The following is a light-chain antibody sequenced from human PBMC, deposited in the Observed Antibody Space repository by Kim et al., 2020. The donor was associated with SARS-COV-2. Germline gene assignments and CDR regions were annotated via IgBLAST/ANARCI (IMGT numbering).Light chain of an antibody. J-gene: IGKJ4*01. CDR3: QQYNTFSLT. CDR1: QSVSDW. Sequence: DIQMTQSPSTLSASVGDRVTITCRASQSVSDWLAWFQQKPGKAPKLLISETSTLQSGVPSRFSASGSGTEFTLTISSLQPDDFATYYCQQYNTFSLTFGGRTKVDIK. CDR2: ETS. V-gene: IGKV1-5*01.